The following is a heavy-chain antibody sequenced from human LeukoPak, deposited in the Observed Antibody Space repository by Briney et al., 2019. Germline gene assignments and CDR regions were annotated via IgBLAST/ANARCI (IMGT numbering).Heavy chain of an antibody. V-gene: IGHV4-38-2*01. CDR3: ARNSFSYGFDY. J-gene: IGHJ4*02. CDR2: IYHNGST. CDR1: RYSIAIGYF. Sequence: APETLSLTCAVSRYSIAIGYFWAWIRQPPGKGLEWIGTIYHNGSTYYNPSLKSRVSISVDTSKNQYSLKLSSVTAADTAVYYCARNSFSYGFDYWGQGTLVTVSS. D-gene: IGHD3-10*01.